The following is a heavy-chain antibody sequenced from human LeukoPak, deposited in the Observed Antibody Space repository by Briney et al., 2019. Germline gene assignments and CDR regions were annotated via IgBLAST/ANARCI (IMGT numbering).Heavy chain of an antibody. CDR1: GYTFTDYY. V-gene: IGHV1-2*02. CDR3: ARGHDNTGYNYFDY. CDR2: INPNSGGT. D-gene: IGHD3-9*01. J-gene: IGHJ4*02. Sequence: ASVKVSCKASGYTFTDYYIHWVRAAPGQGLERMGWINPNSGGTNYAQKFQGRVTMTRDTSIATTYMDLSSLMSDDTAVYYCARGHDNTGYNYFDYWGQGTLVTVSS.